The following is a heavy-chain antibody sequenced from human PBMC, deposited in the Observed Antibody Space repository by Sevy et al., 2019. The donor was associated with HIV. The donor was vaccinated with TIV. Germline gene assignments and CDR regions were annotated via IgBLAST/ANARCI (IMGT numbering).Heavy chain of an antibody. CDR3: ARGENNDEFFHH. D-gene: IGHD1-26*01. CDR1: GFTVSTSY. Sequence: GGSLRLSCAASGFTVSTSYMSWVRQAPGKGLEWVSLLYWGGTTYYADSVRGRFTVSRDNSRNILSLEMNSLRREDTAVYYCARGENNDEFFHHWGQGTLVTVSS. CDR2: LYWGGTT. J-gene: IGHJ1*01. V-gene: IGHV3-53*05.